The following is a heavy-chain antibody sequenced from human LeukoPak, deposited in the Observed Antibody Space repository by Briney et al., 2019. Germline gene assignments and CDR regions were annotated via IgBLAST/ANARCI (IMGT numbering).Heavy chain of an antibody. CDR2: INPNSGGT. Sequence: GASVKVSCKASGYTFTGYYMHWVRQAPGQGLEWMGRINPNSGGTNYAQKFQGRVTMTRDTSISTAYMELSRLRSDDTAVYYCARVTMVRGVSPLLYWGQGTLVTVSS. V-gene: IGHV1-2*06. CDR1: GYTFTGYY. J-gene: IGHJ4*02. D-gene: IGHD3-10*01. CDR3: ARVTMVRGVSPLLY.